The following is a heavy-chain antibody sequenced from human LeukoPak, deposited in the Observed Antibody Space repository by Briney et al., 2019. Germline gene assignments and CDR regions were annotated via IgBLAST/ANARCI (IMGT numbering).Heavy chain of an antibody. J-gene: IGHJ4*02. D-gene: IGHD4-17*01. CDR2: ISSSSSYI. Sequence: GGSLRLSCAASGFTFSSYSMNWVRQAPGKGLEWVSSISSSSSYIYYADSVKGRFTISRDNAKNSLYLQMNSLRAEDTAVYYCARDPRHYGDFVDYWGQGTLVTVSS. CDR3: ARDPRHYGDFVDY. CDR1: GFTFSSYS. V-gene: IGHV3-21*01.